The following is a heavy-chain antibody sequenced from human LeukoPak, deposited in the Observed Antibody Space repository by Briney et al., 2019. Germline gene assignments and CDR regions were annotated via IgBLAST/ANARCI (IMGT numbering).Heavy chain of an antibody. V-gene: IGHV3-23*01. CDR1: GFSFKTFA. J-gene: IGHJ6*02. CDR3: AREWYYRMDV. CDR2: ITGSGHDS. Sequence: GGSLRLSCAASGFSFKTFAMSWVRQAPGKGLEWVSGITGSGHDSYYADSVKGRFTISRDNSKNTLYLQMSSLRAEDTAVYYCAREWYYRMDVRGQGTTVTVSS.